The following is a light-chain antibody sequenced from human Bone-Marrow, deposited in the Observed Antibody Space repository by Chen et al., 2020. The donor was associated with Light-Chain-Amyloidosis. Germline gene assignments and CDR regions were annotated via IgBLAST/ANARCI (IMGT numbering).Light chain of an antibody. CDR2: DVR. J-gene: IGLJ3*02. Sequence: SFGLTQPSSVPVAPGQTATIACGGNNIGSTSVHWYQQTPGQAPLLVVYDVRDRPSGLPERLSGSNSGNTATLTISRVESGDEADYYCQVWDRSSDRPVFGGGTKLTVL. CDR1: NIGSTS. CDR3: QVWDRSSDRPV. V-gene: IGLV3-21*02.